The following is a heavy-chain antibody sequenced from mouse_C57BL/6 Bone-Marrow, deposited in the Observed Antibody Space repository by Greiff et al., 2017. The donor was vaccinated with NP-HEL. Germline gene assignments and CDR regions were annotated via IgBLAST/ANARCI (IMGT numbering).Heavy chain of an antibody. V-gene: IGHV1-82*01. CDR1: GYAFSSSW. CDR2: IYPGDGDT. CDR3: ARRRYFDV. J-gene: IGHJ1*03. Sequence: QVQLQQSGPELVKPGASVKISCKASGYAFSSSWMNWVKQRPGKGLEWIGRIYPGDGDTNYNGKFKGKATLTADKSSSTAYSQLSSLTSEDSAVYFCARRRYFDVWGTGTTVTVSS.